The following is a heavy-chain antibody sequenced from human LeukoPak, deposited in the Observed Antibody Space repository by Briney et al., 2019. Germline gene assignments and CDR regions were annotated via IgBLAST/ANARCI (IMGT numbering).Heavy chain of an antibody. CDR3: AGDVAYYDSTGHPIGYMDV. CDR1: GGSFSSSDYY. Sequence: SETLSLTCTVSGGSFSSSDYYWSWIRQPPGKGLEWIGYTFYSGSTYYNTSLKSRVSISFDTSKNQFSLRLSSVTAADTAVYYCAGDVAYYDSTGHPIGYMDVWGKGTTVTVSS. D-gene: IGHD3-22*01. J-gene: IGHJ6*03. CDR2: TFYSGST. V-gene: IGHV4-30-4*01.